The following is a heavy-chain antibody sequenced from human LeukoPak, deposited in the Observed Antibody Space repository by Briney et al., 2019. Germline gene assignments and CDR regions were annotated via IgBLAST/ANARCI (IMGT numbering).Heavy chain of an antibody. CDR3: ARGGTYYYDSSGYYPV. J-gene: IGHJ4*02. V-gene: IGHV4-59*01. CDR2: IYYSGST. Sequence: SETLSLTCTVSGGSISSYYWSWIRQPPGKGLEWIGYIYYSGSTNYNPSLKSRVTISVDTSKNQFSLRLSSVTAADTAVYYCARGGTYYYDSSGYYPVWGQGTLVTVSS. D-gene: IGHD3-22*01. CDR1: GGSISSYY.